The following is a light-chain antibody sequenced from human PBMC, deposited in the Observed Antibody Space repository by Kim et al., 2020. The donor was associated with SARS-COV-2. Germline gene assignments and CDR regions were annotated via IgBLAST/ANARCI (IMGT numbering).Light chain of an antibody. CDR3: QQYNDWPPGDT. J-gene: IGKJ2*01. CDR1: QSISTY. Sequence: CPEERATRSCRARQSISTYLAWDQQKAGQAPRLLIYGASTRATGVPARFSASGSGTEFTLTISSLQSDDFAVYYCQQYNDWPPGDTFGQGTKLEI. V-gene: IGKV3-15*01. CDR2: GAS.